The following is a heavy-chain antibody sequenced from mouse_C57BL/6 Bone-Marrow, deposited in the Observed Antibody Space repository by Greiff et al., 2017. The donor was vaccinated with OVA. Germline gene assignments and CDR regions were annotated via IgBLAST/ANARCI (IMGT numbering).Heavy chain of an antibody. Sequence: VQLQQSGAELARPGASVKLSCKASGYTFTSYGISWVKQRTGQGLEWIGEIYPRSGNTYYNEKFKGKATLTADKSSSTAYMELRSLTSEDSAVYFCARKERSPYYGCAYWGQGTLVTVSA. V-gene: IGHV1-81*01. CDR3: ARKERSPYYGCAY. J-gene: IGHJ3*01. CDR2: IYPRSGNT. CDR1: GYTFTSYG. D-gene: IGHD1-1*01.